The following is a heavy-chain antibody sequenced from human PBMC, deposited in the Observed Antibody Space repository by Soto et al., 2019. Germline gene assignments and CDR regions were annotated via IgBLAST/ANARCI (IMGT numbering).Heavy chain of an antibody. CDR3: ARDAPPEDY. V-gene: IGHV1-18*01. CDR1: GYTFTSYD. CDR2: MNPNSGNT. Sequence: GASVKVSCKASGYTFTSYDINWVRQATGQGLEWMGWMNPNSGNTNYAQKLQGRVTMTTDTSTSTAYMELRSLRSDDTAVYYCARDAPPEDYWGQGTLVTVSS. J-gene: IGHJ4*02.